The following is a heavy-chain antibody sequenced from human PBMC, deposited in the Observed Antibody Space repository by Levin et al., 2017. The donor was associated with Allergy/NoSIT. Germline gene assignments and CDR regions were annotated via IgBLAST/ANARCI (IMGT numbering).Heavy chain of an antibody. V-gene: IGHV3-21*06. J-gene: IGHJ4*02. CDR2: ISSTGSRI. Sequence: GESLKISCSASGFTFNSYWLIWVRQTPGKGLEWVSSISSTGSRIYYADSLKGRFTISRDNAENSLYLQMNGLRADDTAMYYCARGMITFGGTAPLDYWGQGILVTVSS. CDR3: ARGMITFGGTAPLDY. CDR1: GFTFNSYW. D-gene: IGHD3-16*01.